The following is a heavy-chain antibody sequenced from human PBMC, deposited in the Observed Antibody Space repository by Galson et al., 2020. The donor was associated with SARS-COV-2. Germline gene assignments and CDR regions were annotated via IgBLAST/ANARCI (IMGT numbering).Heavy chain of an antibody. V-gene: IGHV1-24*01. CDR3: ATAPTVTTPPGWFDP. J-gene: IGHJ5*02. CDR1: GYTLTELS. Sequence: GESLKISCKVSGYTLTELSMHWVRQAPGKGLEWMGGFDPEDGETIYAQKFQGRVTMTEDTSTDTAYMELSSLRSEDMAVYYCATAPTVTTPPGWFDPWGQGTLVTVSS. D-gene: IGHD4-17*01. CDR2: FDPEDGET.